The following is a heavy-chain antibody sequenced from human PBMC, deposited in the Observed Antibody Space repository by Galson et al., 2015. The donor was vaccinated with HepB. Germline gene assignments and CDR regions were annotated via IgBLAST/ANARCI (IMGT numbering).Heavy chain of an antibody. V-gene: IGHV3-23*01. D-gene: IGHD2-21*01. CDR2: INNDGGGA. Sequence: SLRLSCAASGFTFSSHARNWVRQAPGKGLEWVSGINNDGGGAKHADSVKGRFSISRDNSRNTLYLQMKTLRVEDTAVYYCATRDWGLVLGGWGQGSLVTVSS. CDR3: ATRDWGLVLGG. J-gene: IGHJ4*02. CDR1: GFTFSSHA.